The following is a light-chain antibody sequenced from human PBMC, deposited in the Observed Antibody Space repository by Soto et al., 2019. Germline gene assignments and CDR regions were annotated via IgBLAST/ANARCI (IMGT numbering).Light chain of an antibody. Sequence: QSALTQPASVSGSPGQSITISCTGTSSDVGGYNYVSWYQQHPGKAPKLMIYEVSNRPSGVSNRFSGSQSGNTASLTISGLQAEDEADYYCSSYTSSSTLVFGGGTKLTV. CDR3: SSYTSSSTLV. J-gene: IGLJ2*01. CDR1: SSDVGGYNY. V-gene: IGLV2-14*01. CDR2: EVS.